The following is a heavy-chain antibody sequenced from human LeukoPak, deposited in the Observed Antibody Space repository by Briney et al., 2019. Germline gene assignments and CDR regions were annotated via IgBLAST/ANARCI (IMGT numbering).Heavy chain of an antibody. D-gene: IGHD6-19*01. CDR2: IYHSGST. CDR3: ARGDRYSSGWYDY. CDR1: VYSISSGYY. V-gene: IGHV4-38-2*02. J-gene: IGHJ4*02. Sequence: SETLSLTCTVSVYSISSGYYWGWIRQPPGKGLEWIGSIYHSGSTYYNPSLKSRVTISVDTSKNQFSLKLSSVTAADTAVHYCARGDRYSSGWYDYWGQGTLVTVSS.